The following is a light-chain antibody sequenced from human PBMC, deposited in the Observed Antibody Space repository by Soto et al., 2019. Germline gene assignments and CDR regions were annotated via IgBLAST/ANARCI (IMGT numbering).Light chain of an antibody. V-gene: IGKV3-20*01. CDR2: GAS. CDR1: QSVSSNY. CDR3: QQYGSSLFT. J-gene: IGKJ3*01. Sequence: EIVLTQSPGTLSLSPGERATLSCRASQSVSSNYLAWYQQKPGQAPRLLVYGASSRATGVPDRFSGSGYGTDFTLTISRLEPEDFAVYYCQQYGSSLFTFGPGTKVDFK.